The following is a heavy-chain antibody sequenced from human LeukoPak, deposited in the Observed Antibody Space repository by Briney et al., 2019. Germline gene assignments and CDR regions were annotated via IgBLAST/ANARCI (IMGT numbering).Heavy chain of an antibody. V-gene: IGHV4-59*01. CDR3: ARDSHSVDTATPRGFDP. J-gene: IGHJ5*02. CDR1: GDSISSYV. D-gene: IGHD2-15*01. CDR2: FHDSGSA. Sequence: PSETLSLTCTVSGDSISSYVWSWIRQPPGKGLEWIGYFHDSGSANYNPSLKSRITMSVDTSKNQFSLKLRSVTAADTAVYYCARDSHSVDTATPRGFDPWGQGTLVTVSS.